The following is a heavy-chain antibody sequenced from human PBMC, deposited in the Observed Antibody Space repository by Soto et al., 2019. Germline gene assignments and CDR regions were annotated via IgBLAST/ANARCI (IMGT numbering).Heavy chain of an antibody. Sequence: EVQLLESGGGLVQPGGSLRLSCAASGFTFSSYAMSWVRQAPGKGLEWVSAISGSGGSTYYADSVKGRFTISRDNSKNTLYRQMNSLRSEDTAVYYCARSDSWVSDCYYGRDVWGQGATVTVSS. D-gene: IGHD2-21*01. CDR3: ARSDSWVSDCYYGRDV. CDR2: ISGSGGST. CDR1: GFTFSSYA. V-gene: IGHV3-23*01. J-gene: IGHJ6*02.